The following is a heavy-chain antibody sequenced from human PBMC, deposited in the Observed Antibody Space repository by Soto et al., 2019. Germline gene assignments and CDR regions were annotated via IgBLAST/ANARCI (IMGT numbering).Heavy chain of an antibody. CDR1: GFTFSSVE. V-gene: IGHV3-48*03. J-gene: IGHJ3*02. Sequence: EGQLVESGGGLVQPGGSLRLSCAASGFTFSSVEMDWVRQAPGRGLEWVSYISSSGSTIFYADSVKVRFTISRDNARNSLYLHMNSLRVEDTAIYYCASERLTDYATSGYDAFDIWGQGTMVTVSS. CDR2: ISSSGSTI. D-gene: IGHD3-22*01. CDR3: ASERLTDYATSGYDAFDI.